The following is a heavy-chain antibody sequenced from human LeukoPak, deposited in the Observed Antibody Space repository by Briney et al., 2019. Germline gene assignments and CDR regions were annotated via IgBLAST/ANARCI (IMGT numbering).Heavy chain of an antibody. V-gene: IGHV4-39*07. D-gene: IGHD1-26*01. CDR3: ARTGAWELCPRGKKNWFDP. Sequence: SETLSLTCTVSGGSISSGSYYWSWIRQPPGKGLEWIGEINHSGSTNYNPSLKSRVTISVDTSKNHFSLKLSSVTAADTAVYYCARTGAWELCPRGKKNWFDPWGQGTLATVSS. J-gene: IGHJ5*02. CDR2: INHSGST. CDR1: GGSISSGSYY.